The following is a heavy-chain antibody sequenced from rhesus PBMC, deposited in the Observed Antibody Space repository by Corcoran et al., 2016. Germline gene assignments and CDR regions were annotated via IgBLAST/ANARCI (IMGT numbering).Heavy chain of an antibody. CDR2: IKGNSGST. D-gene: IGHD3-3*01. J-gene: IGHJ4*01. CDR1: GGSFSSYW. Sequence: QVQLQESGPGLVKPSETLSLTCAVSGGSFSSYWWSWIRQPPGKGLEWIGEIKGNSGSTNYNPSLKSRVTISKDASKNQFSLKLSSVTAADTAVYYCARTYYNIWTGYLDDWGQGVLVTVSS. CDR3: ARTYYNIWTGYLDD. V-gene: IGHV4-80*01.